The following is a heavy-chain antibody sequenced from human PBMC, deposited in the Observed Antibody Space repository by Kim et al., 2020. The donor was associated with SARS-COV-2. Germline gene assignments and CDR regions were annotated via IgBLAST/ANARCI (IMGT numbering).Heavy chain of an antibody. Sequence: TNYADSVKGRFTISRDISRNTVYLQWNSLRAADTAVYYCARAFFSGEEYWGQGTPVTVSP. J-gene: IGHJ4*02. V-gene: IGHV3-66*01. CDR2: T. CDR3: ARAFFSGEEY. D-gene: IGHD3-3*01.